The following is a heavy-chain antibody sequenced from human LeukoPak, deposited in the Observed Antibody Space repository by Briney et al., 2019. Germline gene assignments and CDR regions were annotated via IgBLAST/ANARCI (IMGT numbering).Heavy chain of an antibody. CDR2: IRIRGDRT. CDR1: GFTFSSYA. CDR3: ASHFDGSASELWYFDL. J-gene: IGHJ2*01. V-gene: IGHV3-23*01. Sequence: QSGGSLRVSCAASGFTFSSYAMSWVRQAAGKEREWVSAIRIRGDRTYHADSVKGRFTISRDNSKNTLYLQMNSLRVEDTAVYYCASHFDGSASELWYFDLWGRGTLVTVSS. D-gene: IGHD3-22*01.